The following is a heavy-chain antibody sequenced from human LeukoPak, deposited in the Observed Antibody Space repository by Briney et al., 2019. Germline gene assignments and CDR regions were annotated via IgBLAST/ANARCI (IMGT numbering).Heavy chain of an antibody. CDR2: IYPSGST. Sequence: SQTLSLTCTVSGGSISSGSYSWSWIRQPAGKGLEWIGRIYPSGSTNYNPSLKSRVTISVDTSKNQFSLKLSSVTAADAAVYYCARGFAERYYYYYYMDVWGKGTTVTVSS. V-gene: IGHV4-61*02. CDR3: ARGFAERYYYYYYMDV. J-gene: IGHJ6*03. D-gene: IGHD3-10*01. CDR1: GGSISSGSYS.